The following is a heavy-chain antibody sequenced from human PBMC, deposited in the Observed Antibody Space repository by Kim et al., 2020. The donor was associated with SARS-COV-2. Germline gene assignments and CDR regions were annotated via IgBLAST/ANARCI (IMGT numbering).Heavy chain of an antibody. D-gene: IGHD6-19*01. V-gene: IGHV4-59*13. CDR2: IYYSRGP. CDR3: ARGRAYSSLNY. J-gene: IGHJ4*02. Sequence: SETLSLTCTASGGSISSYYWSWIRQPPGKGLDWIGYIYYSRGPDYNPSRKLRVTISVDTSKNQFSLKLTSVTAADTAVYYCARGRAYSSLNYWGQGTMVTVSS. CDR1: GGSISSYY.